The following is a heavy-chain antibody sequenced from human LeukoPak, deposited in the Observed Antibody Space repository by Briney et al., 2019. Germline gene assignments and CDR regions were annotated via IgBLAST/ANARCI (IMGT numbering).Heavy chain of an antibody. D-gene: IGHD3-10*01. CDR3: ARASFPRDGSGSYGAFDP. Sequence: AASVKVSCKASGYTFTGYYMHWVRQAPGQGLEWMGWIYPNSGGTNYAQKFQGRVTMTRDTSISTAYMELSRLRSDDTAVYYCARASFPRDGSGSYGAFDPWGQGTLVTVSS. V-gene: IGHV1-2*02. CDR1: GYTFTGYY. CDR2: IYPNSGGT. J-gene: IGHJ5*02.